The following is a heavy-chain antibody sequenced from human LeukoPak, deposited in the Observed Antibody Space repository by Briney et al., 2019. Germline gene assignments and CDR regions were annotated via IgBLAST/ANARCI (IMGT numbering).Heavy chain of an antibody. J-gene: IGHJ4*02. V-gene: IGHV1-2*02. CDR2: INPNSGGT. Sequence: ASLKVSCTASGYTFTGHYIHWVRQAPGQGLDWMGWINPNSGGTNYAQKFQGRVTMTRDTSISTAYMELSRLRSDDTAVYYCAREKDIVATAIDYWGQGTLVTVSS. CDR1: GYTFTGHY. CDR3: AREKDIVATAIDY. D-gene: IGHD5-12*01.